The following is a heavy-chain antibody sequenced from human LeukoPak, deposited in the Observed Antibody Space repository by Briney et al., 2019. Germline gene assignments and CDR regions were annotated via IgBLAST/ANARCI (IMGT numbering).Heavy chain of an antibody. V-gene: IGHV3-53*01. D-gene: IGHD2-2*01. CDR3: ARGWGYCSSTSCHVFDY. Sequence: GGSLRLSCAVSGFTVSSNYMSWVRQAPGKGLEWVSVIYDGGSTDYAESVKGRFTISRDNSKKTLYLQMNSLRAEDTAVYYCARGWGYCSSTSCHVFDYWGQGTLVTVSS. CDR2: IYDGGST. CDR1: GFTVSSNY. J-gene: IGHJ4*02.